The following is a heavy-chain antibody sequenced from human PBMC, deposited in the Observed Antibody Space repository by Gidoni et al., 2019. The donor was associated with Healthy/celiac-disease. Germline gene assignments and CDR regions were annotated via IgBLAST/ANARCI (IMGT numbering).Heavy chain of an antibody. CDR1: GGSISSSSYY. J-gene: IGHJ4*02. D-gene: IGHD1-26*01. Sequence: QLQLQESGPGLVKPSETLSLTCTVSGGSISSSSYYWGWIRQPPGKGLGWIGSIFYSGTTYYTPSLKRRVTISVKTSKNQFSLKLGSLTPADTAVYYCAGLWELPAIAYWGQGTRVTVSS. CDR2: IFYSGTT. V-gene: IGHV4-39*01. CDR3: AGLWELPAIAY.